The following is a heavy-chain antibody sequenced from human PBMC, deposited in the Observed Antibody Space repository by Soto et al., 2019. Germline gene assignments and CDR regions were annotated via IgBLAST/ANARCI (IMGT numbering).Heavy chain of an antibody. D-gene: IGHD6-13*01. CDR3: ARSGGGHQQQPSNYLYGTDV. Sequence: GESLKISCKVSGHSFTDYWISWVRQMPGKGLEWMARIDPSDSYTNYSPSFQGHVTISADKSISTAYLQWSSLKASDTAMYYCARSGGGHQQQPSNYLYGTDVWGQGTPVTVSS. CDR2: IDPSDSYT. J-gene: IGHJ6*02. CDR1: GHSFTDYW. V-gene: IGHV5-10-1*01.